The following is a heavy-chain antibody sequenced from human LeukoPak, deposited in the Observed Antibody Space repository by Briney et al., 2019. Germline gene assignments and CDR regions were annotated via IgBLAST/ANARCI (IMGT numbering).Heavy chain of an antibody. D-gene: IGHD3-16*01. V-gene: IGHV3-11*01. Sequence: YPGGSLRLSCAASGFTFSDHYMSWIRQAPGKGLEWVSYISSSGSTIYYADSVKGRFTISRDNAKNSLYLQMNSLRAEDTAVYYCARDYDYRHYFDLWGRGTLVTVSS. CDR2: ISSSGSTI. CDR3: ARDYDYRHYFDL. J-gene: IGHJ2*01. CDR1: GFTFSDHY.